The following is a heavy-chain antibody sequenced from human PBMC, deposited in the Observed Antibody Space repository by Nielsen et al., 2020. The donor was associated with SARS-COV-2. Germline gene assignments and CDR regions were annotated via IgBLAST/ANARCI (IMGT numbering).Heavy chain of an antibody. CDR3: AKGPTEDDAFDI. Sequence: GGSLRLSCAASGFTFSSYGMHWVRQAPGKGLEWVAVIWYDGSNKYYADSVKGRFTISRDNAKNSLYLQMNSLRAEDTALYYCAKGPTEDDAFDIWGQGTMVTVSS. D-gene: IGHD4-17*01. J-gene: IGHJ3*02. CDR2: IWYDGSNK. CDR1: GFTFSSYG. V-gene: IGHV3-33*03.